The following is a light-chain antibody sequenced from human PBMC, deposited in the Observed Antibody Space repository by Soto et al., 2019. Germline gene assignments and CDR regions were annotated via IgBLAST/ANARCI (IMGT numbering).Light chain of an antibody. CDR3: QHFKSFPIT. CDR2: ESS. Sequence: DIQMTQSPSSLSASVGDRVTITCRASQGIRNDLGWYQQKPGKAPKVLIYESSLLQSGVPSRFSGSGSGTDFTLTISSLQPEDFATYYRQHFKSFPITFGQGTRLDIK. J-gene: IGKJ5*01. V-gene: IGKV1-17*01. CDR1: QGIRND.